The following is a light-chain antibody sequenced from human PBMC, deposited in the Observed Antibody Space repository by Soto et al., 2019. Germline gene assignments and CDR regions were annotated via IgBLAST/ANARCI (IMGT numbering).Light chain of an antibody. Sequence: EIVLTQSPGTLSLSPGERATLSCRASQSVSSSSLAWYQQKRGQAPRLLIHDASSRATGIPDRFSGSGSGTDFTLTISRLEPEDFAVYYCQQYGGSSRTFGKGTQVEVK. CDR2: DAS. CDR3: QQYGGSSRT. J-gene: IGKJ1*01. CDR1: QSVSSSS. V-gene: IGKV3-20*01.